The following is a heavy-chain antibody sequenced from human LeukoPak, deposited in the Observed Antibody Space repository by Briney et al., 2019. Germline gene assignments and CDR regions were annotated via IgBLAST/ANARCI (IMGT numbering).Heavy chain of an antibody. CDR2: IKQDGSER. Sequence: GGSLRLSCAASGFTFSGFSMSWVRQSPTKGLEWVANIKQDGSERYYVDSVKGRFTISRDNAKNSLSLQMNNLRVEDTAVYCCARAGSHWHYVYWGQGTVVTVSS. V-gene: IGHV3-7*01. CDR3: ARAGSHWHYVY. CDR1: GFTFSGFS. D-gene: IGHD3-10*01. J-gene: IGHJ4*02.